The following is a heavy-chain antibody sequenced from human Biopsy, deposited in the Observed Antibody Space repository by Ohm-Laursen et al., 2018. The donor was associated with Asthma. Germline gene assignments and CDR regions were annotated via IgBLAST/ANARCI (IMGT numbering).Heavy chain of an antibody. Sequence: TLSLTWAVSGGSISSGGYSWSWIRQPPGKGLEWIGYIYHSGSTYYNPSLKSRVTISVDRPKNQFSLKLSSVTAADTAVYYCARVKDGYNFDYWGQGTLVTVSS. V-gene: IGHV4-30-2*01. CDR3: ARVKDGYNFDY. D-gene: IGHD5-24*01. J-gene: IGHJ4*02. CDR1: GGSISSGGYS. CDR2: IYHSGST.